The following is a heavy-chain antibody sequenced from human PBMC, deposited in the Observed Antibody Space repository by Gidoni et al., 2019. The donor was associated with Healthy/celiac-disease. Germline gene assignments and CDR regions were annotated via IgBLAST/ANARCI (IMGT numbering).Heavy chain of an antibody. Sequence: QVQLVESGGGVVQPGRSLRLSCAASGFTFSSYAMHWVRQAPGKGLEWVAVISYDGSNKYYADSVKGRFTISRDNSKNTLYLQMNSLRAEDTAVYYCARDGVDYDIFSYYYYYYMDVWGKGTTVTVSS. CDR1: GFTFSSYA. V-gene: IGHV3-30-3*01. D-gene: IGHD3-9*01. CDR2: ISYDGSNK. J-gene: IGHJ6*03. CDR3: ARDGVDYDIFSYYYYYYMDV.